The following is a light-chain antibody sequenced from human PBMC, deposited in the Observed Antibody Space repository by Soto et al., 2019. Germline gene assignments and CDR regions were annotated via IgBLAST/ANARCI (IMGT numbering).Light chain of an antibody. CDR3: QHYDTLPPT. V-gene: IGKV1-33*01. CDR2: AAS. CDR1: QDISNN. J-gene: IGKJ5*01. Sequence: DIQMTQSPSSLSASVGDRVTITCRASQDISNNLNWYQQKPGKAPKLLIYAASNLEKGVPSRFSASGSGTDFTFTITSLQPEDIATYYCQHYDTLPPTFGQGSRLEI.